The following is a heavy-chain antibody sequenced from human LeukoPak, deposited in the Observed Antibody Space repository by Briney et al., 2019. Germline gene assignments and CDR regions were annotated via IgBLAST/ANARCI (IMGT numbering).Heavy chain of an antibody. CDR3: ARVPLTFGGVIGHDAFDI. CDR1: GGSISSYY. V-gene: IGHV4-59*01. Sequence: SETLSLTCTVSGGSISSYYWSWIRQPPGKGLEWIGYIYYSGSTNYNPSLKSRVTISVDTSKNQFSLKLSSVTAADTAVYYCARVPLTFGGVIGHDAFDIWGQGTMVTVSS. D-gene: IGHD3-16*02. CDR2: IYYSGST. J-gene: IGHJ3*02.